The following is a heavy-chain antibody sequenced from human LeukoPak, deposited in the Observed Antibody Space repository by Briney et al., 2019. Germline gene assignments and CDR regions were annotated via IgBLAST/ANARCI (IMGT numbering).Heavy chain of an antibody. J-gene: IGHJ5*02. CDR3: AKDRAGSSYDFWSGYFNWFDP. D-gene: IGHD3-3*01. CDR2: ISGSGGST. Sequence: ETLSLTCTVSGGSISSGGYYWSWVRQAPGKGLEWVSAISGSGGSTYYADSVKGRFTISRDNSKNTLYLQMNSLRAEDTAVYYCAKDRAGSSYDFWSGYFNWFDPWGQGTLVTVSS. V-gene: IGHV3-23*01. CDR1: GGSISSGGYY.